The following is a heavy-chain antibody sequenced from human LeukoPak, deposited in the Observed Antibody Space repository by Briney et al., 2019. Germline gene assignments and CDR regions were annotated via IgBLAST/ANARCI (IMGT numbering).Heavy chain of an antibody. CDR1: GYTFTNSY. J-gene: IGHJ6*03. D-gene: IGHD4-23*01. V-gene: IGHV1-2*02. Sequence: ASVKVSCKASGYTFTNSYIHWVRQAPGQGLEWMGWINPNSGGTNYAQKFQGRVTMTRDTSISTAYMELSSLRSEDTAVYYCARFGTKRLRWYYMDVWGKGTTVTISS. CDR2: INPNSGGT. CDR3: ARFGTKRLRWYYMDV.